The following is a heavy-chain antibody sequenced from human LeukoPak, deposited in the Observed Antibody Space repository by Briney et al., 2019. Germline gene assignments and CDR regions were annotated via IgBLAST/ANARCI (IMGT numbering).Heavy chain of an antibody. Sequence: SQTLSLTCAISGDSASSNSAAWNWIRQSPSRGLGWLGRTYYRSKWHSYYAPSVKSRITINPDTSKNQFSLQLKSVTPEDTAVYYCARMVGLVSDFWGQGTLVTVSS. CDR3: ARMVGLVSDF. V-gene: IGHV6-1*01. D-gene: IGHD3-10*01. J-gene: IGHJ4*02. CDR1: GDSASSNSAA. CDR2: TYYRSKWHS.